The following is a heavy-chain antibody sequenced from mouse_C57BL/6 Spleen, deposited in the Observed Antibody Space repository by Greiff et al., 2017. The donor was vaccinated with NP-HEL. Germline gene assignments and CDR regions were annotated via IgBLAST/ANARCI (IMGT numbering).Heavy chain of an antibody. CDR3: ARSKGY. V-gene: IGHV1-55*01. CDR1: GYTFTSYW. J-gene: IGHJ3*01. CDR2: IYPGSGTT. Sequence: VQLKQPGAELVKPGASVKMSCKASGYTFTSYWITWVKQRPGQGLEWIGDIYPGSGTTSYNQKFKGKATLTVDQSSSTAYMQLNSLTSEDSAVYYCARSKGYWGQGTLVTVSA.